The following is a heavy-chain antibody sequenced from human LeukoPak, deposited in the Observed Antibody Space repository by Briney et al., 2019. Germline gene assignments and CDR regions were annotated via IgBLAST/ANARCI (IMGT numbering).Heavy chain of an antibody. Sequence: GGSLRLSCVASGFTFSTAWMHWARQAPGKGLEWVANIKQDGSEKYYVDSVKGRFTISRDNAKNSLYLQINSLRAEDTAVYYCARGWVGFDYWGQGTLVTVSS. D-gene: IGHD3-16*01. CDR2: IKQDGSEK. J-gene: IGHJ4*02. CDR1: GFTFSTAW. V-gene: IGHV3-7*03. CDR3: ARGWVGFDY.